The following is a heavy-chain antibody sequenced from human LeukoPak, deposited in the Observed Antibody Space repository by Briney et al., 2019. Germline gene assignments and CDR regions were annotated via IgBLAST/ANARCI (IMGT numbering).Heavy chain of an antibody. J-gene: IGHJ4*02. CDR3: AGLVGRYSSGLYYYYFDY. Sequence: SETLSLTCAVYGGSFSGYYWSWIRQPPGKGLEWIGEMYLSGTTHSNPSVKSRVTISIDKSKNQFFLNLSSVTAADTAVYYCAGLVGRYSSGLYYYYFDYWGQGTLVTVSS. CDR2: MYLSGTT. D-gene: IGHD3-22*01. V-gene: IGHV4-34*01. CDR1: GGSFSGYY.